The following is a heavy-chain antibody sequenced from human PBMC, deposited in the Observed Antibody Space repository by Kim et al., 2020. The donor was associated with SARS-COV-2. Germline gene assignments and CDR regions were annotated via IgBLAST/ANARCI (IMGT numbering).Heavy chain of an antibody. Sequence: ASVKVSCKASGYTFTSDGISWVRQAPGQGLEWMGWISAYNGNTNYAQKLQGRVTMTTDTSTSTAYMELRSLRSDDTAVYYCARDIGRLDYYASSGYLDFDYWGQGTLVTDSS. V-gene: IGHV1-18*01. CDR3: ARDIGRLDYYASSGYLDFDY. D-gene: IGHD3-22*01. CDR1: GYTFTSDG. J-gene: IGHJ4*02. CDR2: ISAYNGNT.